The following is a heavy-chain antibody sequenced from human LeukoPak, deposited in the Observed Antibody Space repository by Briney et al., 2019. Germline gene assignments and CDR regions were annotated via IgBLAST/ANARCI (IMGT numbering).Heavy chain of an antibody. D-gene: IGHD1-14*01. V-gene: IGHV3-23*01. CDR2: MSGSGGST. CDR3: ARDGEATEPLDY. J-gene: IGHJ4*02. CDR1: GFTFSNYG. Sequence: GGSLRLSCAASGFTFSNYGMSWVRQAPGKGLEWVSGMSGSGGSTYYADSVKGRFTISRDNAKNSLYLQMNSLRAEDTAVYYCARDGEATEPLDYWGQGTLVTVSS.